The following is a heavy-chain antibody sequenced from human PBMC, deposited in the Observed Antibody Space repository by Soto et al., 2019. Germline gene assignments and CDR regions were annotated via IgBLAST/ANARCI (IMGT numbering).Heavy chain of an antibody. D-gene: IGHD6-13*01. CDR1: GFTFSSSG. J-gene: IGHJ4*02. V-gene: IGHV3-30*18. CDR2: ISYDGTRK. Sequence: GGSLRLSCEASGFTFSSSGMYWVRQAPGKGLEWVAVISYDGTRKFYRDSVKGRFTISGGNSNTLYLQMNRLRPEDTAVYYCAKGVGSAAHFGLWGQGALVTVSS. CDR3: AKGVGSAAHFGL.